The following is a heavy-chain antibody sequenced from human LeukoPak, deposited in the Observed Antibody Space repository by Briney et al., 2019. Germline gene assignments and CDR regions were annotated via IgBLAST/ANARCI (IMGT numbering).Heavy chain of an antibody. CDR2: IDPSDSYT. CDR3: AKLYRVAAANDAFDI. V-gene: IGHV5-10-1*01. D-gene: IGHD2-15*01. J-gene: IGHJ3*02. Sequence: GESLRISCKGSGYSFTSYWISWVRQMAGKGVEWMGRIDPSDSYTNYSPSFQGHVTISADKSISTAYLQWSSLKASDTAMYYCAKLYRVAAANDAFDIWGQGTMVTVSS. CDR1: GYSFTSYW.